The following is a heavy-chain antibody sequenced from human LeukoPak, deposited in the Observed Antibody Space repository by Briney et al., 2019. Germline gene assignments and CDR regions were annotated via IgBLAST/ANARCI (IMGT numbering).Heavy chain of an antibody. CDR1: GFTFSSYS. CDR3: ARGIGTGRQPFDY. CDR2: ISSVSSTI. Sequence: GGSLRLSCAASGFTFSSYSMNWVRQAPGKGLEWVSYISSVSSTIYYADSVKGRFTISRDNAKNSLYLQMNSLRAEDTAVYYCARGIGTGRQPFDYWGQGTLVTVSS. J-gene: IGHJ4*02. V-gene: IGHV3-48*01. D-gene: IGHD1-1*01.